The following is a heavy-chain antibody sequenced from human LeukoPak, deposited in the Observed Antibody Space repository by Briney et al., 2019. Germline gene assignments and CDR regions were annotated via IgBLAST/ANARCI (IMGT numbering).Heavy chain of an antibody. CDR1: GFTVSSNY. V-gene: IGHV3-53*01. J-gene: IGHJ4*02. Sequence: GGSLRLSCAASGFTVSSNYMSWVRQAPGKGLEWVSVIYSGGSTYYADSVRGRFTISRDNSRNTLYLQMNSLGAEDTAVYYCARVSYYDSSGYYFLSYVDYWGQGTLVTVSS. D-gene: IGHD3-22*01. CDR2: IYSGGST. CDR3: ARVSYYDSSGYYFLSYVDY.